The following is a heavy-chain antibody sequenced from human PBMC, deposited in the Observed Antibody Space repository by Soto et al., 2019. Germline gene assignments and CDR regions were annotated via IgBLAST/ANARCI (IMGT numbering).Heavy chain of an antibody. CDR2: IYYSGRT. CDR3: ARQRTTVVTQAYFDH. V-gene: IGHV4-39*01. J-gene: IGHJ4*02. CDR1: GESISSSSYY. Sequence: PSETLSLTCIVSGESISSSSYYWGWIRQPPGKGLEWIGSIYYSGRTYYNPSFKSRVTISIDTSKNQFSLKLSSGTATDTAVYYCARQRTTVVTQAYFDHWGQGALVTVSS. D-gene: IGHD2-21*02.